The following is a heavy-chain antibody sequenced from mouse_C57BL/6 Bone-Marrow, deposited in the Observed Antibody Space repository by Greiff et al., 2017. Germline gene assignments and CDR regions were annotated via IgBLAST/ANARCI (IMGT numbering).Heavy chain of an antibody. CDR2: IRSKSNNYAT. CDR1: GFSFNTYA. J-gene: IGHJ2*01. D-gene: IGHD3-3*01. V-gene: IGHV10-1*01. Sequence: EVQLVESGGGLVQPKGSLKLSCAASGFSFNTYAMNWVRQAPGKGLEWVARIRSKSNNYATYYADSVKDRFTISRDDSESMLYLQMNNLKTEDTAMYYCVRSQGPYYCDYWGQGTTLTVSS. CDR3: VRSQGPYYCDY.